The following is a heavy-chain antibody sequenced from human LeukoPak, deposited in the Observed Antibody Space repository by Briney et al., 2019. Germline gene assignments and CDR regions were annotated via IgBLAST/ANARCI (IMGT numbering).Heavy chain of an antibody. Sequence: PGRSLRLSCAASGFTFDDYAMHWVRQAPGKGLEWISAISWNSDSVGYADSVKGRFTISRDNAKNSLYLQMNSLRAEDTALYYCAKDPDYAMRYYFDYWGQGTLVTVSS. D-gene: IGHD3-16*01. CDR1: GFTFDDYA. CDR3: AKDPDYAMRYYFDY. CDR2: ISWNSDSV. V-gene: IGHV3-9*01. J-gene: IGHJ4*02.